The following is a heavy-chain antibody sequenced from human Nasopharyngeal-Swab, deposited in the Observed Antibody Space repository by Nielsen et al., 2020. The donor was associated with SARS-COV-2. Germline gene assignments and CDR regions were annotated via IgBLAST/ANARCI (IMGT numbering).Heavy chain of an antibody. CDR3: ARGGWLRRDYYYVYYYMDV. CDR2: IIPVLPIT. Sequence: SLKVSCNTSGGTFISDGISWVLQATGEGLEWMGGIIPVLPITRYAQKFRDRVTITADTSTSTAYMELSSLRSEDTATYYCARGGWLRRDYYYVYYYMDVWGKGTTVTVSS. J-gene: IGHJ6*03. V-gene: IGHV1-69*10. D-gene: IGHD5-24*01. CDR1: GGTFISDG.